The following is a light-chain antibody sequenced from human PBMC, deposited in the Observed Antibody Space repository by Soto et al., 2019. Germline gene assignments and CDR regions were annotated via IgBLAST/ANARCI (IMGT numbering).Light chain of an antibody. CDR3: CSYAGNDNFYV. Sequence: QSVLTQPRSASGSPGQSVTISCTGTSSDVGGYNYVSWYQQHPGKAPKLMIYEFSRRSSGVPDRFSGSRSANTAFLTVSGLQAEDEADYYCCSYAGNDNFYVFGTGTKVTVL. J-gene: IGLJ1*01. V-gene: IGLV2-8*01. CDR2: EFS. CDR1: SSDVGGYNY.